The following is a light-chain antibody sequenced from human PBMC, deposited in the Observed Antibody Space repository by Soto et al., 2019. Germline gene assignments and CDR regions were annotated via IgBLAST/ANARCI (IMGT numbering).Light chain of an antibody. Sequence: QSVLTQPPSVYGAPGQRVTISCTGSSSNIGAGYDVQWYQQLPGTAPKLLIYGNNNRPSGVPDRFSGSKSDTSASLAITELQAEDEADYYCQSYDSSLSAYVFGPGTKLTVL. V-gene: IGLV1-40*01. J-gene: IGLJ1*01. CDR1: SSNIGAGYD. CDR2: GNN. CDR3: QSYDSSLSAYV.